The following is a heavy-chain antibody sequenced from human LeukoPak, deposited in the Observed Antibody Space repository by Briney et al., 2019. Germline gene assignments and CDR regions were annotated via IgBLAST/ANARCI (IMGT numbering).Heavy chain of an antibody. J-gene: IGHJ3*02. CDR1: GGSISSSSYY. CDR3: ARDRPYPDRGYYDAFDI. CDR2: IYYSGST. D-gene: IGHD1-26*01. Sequence: SETLSLTCTVSGGSISSSSYYWGWIRQPPGKGLEWIGYIYYSGSTNYNPSLKSRVTISVDTSKNQFSLKLSSVTAADTAVYYCARDRPYPDRGYYDAFDIWGQGTMVTVSS. V-gene: IGHV4-61*05.